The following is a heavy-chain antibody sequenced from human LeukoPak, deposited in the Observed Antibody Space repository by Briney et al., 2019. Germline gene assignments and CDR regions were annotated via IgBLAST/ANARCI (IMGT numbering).Heavy chain of an antibody. Sequence: SETLSLTCTVAGGSISSYYWSWIRQPPGKGLEWIGYIYYSGSTNYNPSLKSRVTISVDTSKNQFSLKLSSVTAADTAVYYCARSPNYYDSSGYYFVDYWGQGTLVTVSS. J-gene: IGHJ4*02. D-gene: IGHD3-22*01. CDR1: GGSISSYY. CDR2: IYYSGST. V-gene: IGHV4-59*01. CDR3: ARSPNYYDSSGYYFVDY.